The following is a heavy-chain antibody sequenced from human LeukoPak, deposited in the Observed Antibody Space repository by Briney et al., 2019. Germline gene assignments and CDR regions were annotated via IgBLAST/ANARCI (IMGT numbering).Heavy chain of an antibody. CDR1: GFTVSSNY. D-gene: IGHD6-19*01. J-gene: IGHJ4*02. CDR3: ARDREQWLTNYFDY. CDR2: IYSGGST. V-gene: IGHV3-53*05. Sequence: PLGSLRLSCAASGFTVSSNYMSWVRQAPGKGLEWVSVIYSGGSTYYADSVKGRFTISRDNSKNTLYLQMNSLRAEDTAVYYCARDREQWLTNYFDYWGQGTLVTVSS.